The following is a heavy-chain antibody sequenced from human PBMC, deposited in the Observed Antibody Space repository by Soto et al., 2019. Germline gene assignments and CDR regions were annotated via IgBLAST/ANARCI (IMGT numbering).Heavy chain of an antibody. CDR1: GGTFSSYA. CDR3: ARANSGVNPPPWRIWLDP. J-gene: IGHJ5*01. D-gene: IGHD2-21*01. Sequence: ASVKVSCKASGGTFSSYAITWVRQAPGQGLEWMGGIIPIFGTANYAQKFQGRVTITADESTSTAYMELSSLRSEDTAVYYCARANSGVNPPPWRIWLDPWGQGTMVTVSS. CDR2: IIPIFGTA. V-gene: IGHV1-69*13.